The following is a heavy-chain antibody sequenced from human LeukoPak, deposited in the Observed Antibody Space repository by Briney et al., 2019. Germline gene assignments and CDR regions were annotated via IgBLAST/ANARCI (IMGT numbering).Heavy chain of an antibody. CDR1: GFIFSSYG. V-gene: IGHV3-30*02. D-gene: IGHD3-10*01. Sequence: GGSLRPSCTASGFIFSSYGMHWVRQAPGKRLEWEAFIQFDESETHYGDSVKGRFSISRDISKNTLYLQMNSLRAEDTALYYCARVRVAYGSGSYFNSFFEYWGQGTLVTVSS. CDR2: IQFDESET. J-gene: IGHJ4*02. CDR3: ARVRVAYGSGSYFNSFFEY.